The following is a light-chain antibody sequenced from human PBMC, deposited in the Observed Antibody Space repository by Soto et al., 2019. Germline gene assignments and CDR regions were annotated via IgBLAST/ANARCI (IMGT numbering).Light chain of an antibody. CDR3: GTWDSSLSAVV. CDR2: DNN. V-gene: IGLV1-51*01. CDR1: SSNIGNNF. J-gene: IGLJ2*01. Sequence: QSVLTQPPSVSAAPGQTVTISCSGSSSNIGNNFVSWYQQLPGTAPKLLIYDNNKRPSGIPDRFSGSKSGTSATLGITGLQTGDEADYHCGTWDSSLSAVVFGGGTQLTVL.